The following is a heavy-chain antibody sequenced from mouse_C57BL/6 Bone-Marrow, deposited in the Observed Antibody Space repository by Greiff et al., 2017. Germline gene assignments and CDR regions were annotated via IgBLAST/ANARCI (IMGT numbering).Heavy chain of an antibody. V-gene: IGHV1-85*01. D-gene: IGHD1-1*01. Sequence: VQLQQSGPELVKPGASVKLSCKASGYTFTSYDINWVKQRPGQGLEWIGWIYPRDGSTEYNEKFKGKATLTVDTSSSTAYMELHSLTSEDSAVYFCARDYGSSYWYFDVWGTGTTVTVSS. J-gene: IGHJ1*03. CDR2: IYPRDGST. CDR1: GYTFTSYD. CDR3: ARDYGSSYWYFDV.